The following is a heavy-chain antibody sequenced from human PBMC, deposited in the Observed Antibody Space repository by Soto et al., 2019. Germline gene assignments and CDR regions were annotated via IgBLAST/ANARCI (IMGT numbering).Heavy chain of an antibody. CDR1: GFTFSSYA. D-gene: IGHD6-6*01. CDR3: AKAYDRLSSSRGMDV. CDR2: ISGSGGST. Sequence: EVQLLESGGGLVQPGGSLRLSCAASGFTFSSYAMSWVRQAPGKGLEWVSAISGSGGSTYYTDSVKGRFTISRDNSKNTLYLQMNSLRAEDTAVYYCAKAYDRLSSSRGMDVWGQGTTVTVSS. J-gene: IGHJ6*02. V-gene: IGHV3-23*01.